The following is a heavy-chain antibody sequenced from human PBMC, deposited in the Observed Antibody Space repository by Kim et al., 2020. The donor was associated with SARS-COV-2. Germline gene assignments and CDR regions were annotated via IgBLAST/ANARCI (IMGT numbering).Heavy chain of an antibody. CDR3: ARFGVGFDP. D-gene: IGHD3-10*01. V-gene: IGHV4-59*13. CDR1: GGSISSYY. Sequence: SETLSLTCTVSGGSISSYYWSWIRQPPGKGLEWIGYIYYSGSTNYNPSLKSRVTISVDTSKNQFSLKLSSVTAADTAVYYCARFGVGFDPWGQGTLVTVSS. CDR2: IYYSGST. J-gene: IGHJ5*02.